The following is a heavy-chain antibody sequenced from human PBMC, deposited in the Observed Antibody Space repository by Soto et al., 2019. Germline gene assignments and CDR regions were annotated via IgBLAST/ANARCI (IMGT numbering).Heavy chain of an antibody. J-gene: IGHJ1*01. CDR1: SDSISSPNW. D-gene: IGHD1-1*01. CDR3: ASGPGGGGFPH. Sequence: QVLLQESGPGLVKPSGTLSLTCGVSSDSISSPNWWAWVRQPPGKGLEWIGEVYHGGSANYNPSLESRLTFSVDQSRNQFSVKLSSVTAADSAVYFCASGPGGGGFPHWSQGTLVTVSS. V-gene: IGHV4-4*02. CDR2: VYHGGSA.